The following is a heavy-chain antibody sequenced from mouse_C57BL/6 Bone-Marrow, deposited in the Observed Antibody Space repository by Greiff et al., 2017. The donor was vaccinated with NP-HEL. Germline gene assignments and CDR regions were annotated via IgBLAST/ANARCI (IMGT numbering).Heavy chain of an antibody. CDR1: GYSFTGYY. V-gene: IGHV1-42*01. CDR3: ARGYRFAY. CDR2: INPSTGGT. Sequence: VQLQQSGPELVKPGASVKISCKASGYSFTGYYMNWVKQSPEKSLEWIGEINPSTGGTTYNEKFKAKATLTVDKSSSTAYMQLKSLTSEDSAVYYCARGYRFAYWGPGTLVTVSA. D-gene: IGHD2-2*01. J-gene: IGHJ3*01.